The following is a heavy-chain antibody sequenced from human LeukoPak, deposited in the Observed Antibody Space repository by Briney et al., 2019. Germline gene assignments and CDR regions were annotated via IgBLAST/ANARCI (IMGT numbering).Heavy chain of an antibody. V-gene: IGHV3-43*02. D-gene: IGHD1-26*01. Sequence: GGSLRLSCAASGFTLGAFAMHWVRQAPGKGLEWFSLIGKDGRKTYYADSVKGRFTISRDNSKNSLYLQMTSLRTEDTALYYCATWAFYHSLDVWGQGATVTVSS. CDR2: IGKDGRKT. J-gene: IGHJ6*02. CDR3: ATWAFYHSLDV. CDR1: GFTLGAFA.